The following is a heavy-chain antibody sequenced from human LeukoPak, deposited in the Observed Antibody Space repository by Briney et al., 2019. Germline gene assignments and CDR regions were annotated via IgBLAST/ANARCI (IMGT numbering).Heavy chain of an antibody. Sequence: GESLKISCKGSGCSFTSYWIGWVRQMPGKGLEGMGIIYPGDSDTRYSPSFQGQVTISADKSISTAYLQWSSLKASDTAMYYCARHFDWLLPDYWGQGTLVTVSS. V-gene: IGHV5-51*01. CDR3: ARHFDWLLPDY. D-gene: IGHD3-9*01. J-gene: IGHJ4*02. CDR2: IYPGDSDT. CDR1: GCSFTSYW.